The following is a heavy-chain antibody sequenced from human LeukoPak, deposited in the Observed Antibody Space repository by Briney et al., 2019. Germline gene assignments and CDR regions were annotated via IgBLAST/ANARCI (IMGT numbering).Heavy chain of an antibody. CDR2: MNPNSGNT. V-gene: IGHV1-8*01. CDR1: GYTFTSYD. J-gene: IGHJ5*02. D-gene: IGHD6-19*01. Sequence: ASVKVSCKASGYTFTSYDINWVRQATGQGLGWMGWMNPNSGNTGYAQKFQGRVTITRNTSISTAYMELSSLRSEDTAVYYCARDSSGWYHWFHPWGQGTLVTVSS. CDR3: ARDSSGWYHWFHP.